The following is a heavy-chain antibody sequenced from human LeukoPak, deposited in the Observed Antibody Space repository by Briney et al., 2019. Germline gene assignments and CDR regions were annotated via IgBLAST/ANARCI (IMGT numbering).Heavy chain of an antibody. V-gene: IGHV1-18*01. CDR2: ISAYNGNT. Sequence: GASVKVSCKASGYTFTSYGISWVRQAPGQGLEWMGWISAYNGNTNYAQKLQGRVTMTTDTSTSTAYMELRSLRSDDTAVYYCAIPLGVCDFWSGCTLQHWGRGTLVTVSS. CDR1: GYTFTSYG. J-gene: IGHJ1*01. CDR3: AIPLGVCDFWSGCTLQH. D-gene: IGHD3-3*01.